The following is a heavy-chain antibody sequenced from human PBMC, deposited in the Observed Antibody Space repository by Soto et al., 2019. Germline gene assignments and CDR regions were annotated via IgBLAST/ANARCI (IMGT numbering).Heavy chain of an antibody. Sequence: SETLSLTCAVYGGSFSGYYWSWIRQPPGKGLEWIGEINHSGSTNYNPSLKSRVTISVDTSKNQFSLKLSSVTAADTAVYYCARLILSGVDYWGQGTLVTVS. CDR1: GGSFSGYY. CDR2: INHSGST. D-gene: IGHD3-10*01. CDR3: ARLILSGVDY. V-gene: IGHV4-34*01. J-gene: IGHJ4*02.